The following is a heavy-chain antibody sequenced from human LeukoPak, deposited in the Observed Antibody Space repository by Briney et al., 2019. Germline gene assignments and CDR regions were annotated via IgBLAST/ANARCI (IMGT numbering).Heavy chain of an antibody. J-gene: IGHJ4*02. Sequence: GASVKVSCKASGYTFTGYYIHWVRQAPGQGLEWMGWINPNSGGTNYAQKFQGRVTMTRDTSISTAYMELSRLRSDDTAVYYCAGGAFPTLLYFDYWGQGTLVTVSS. CDR2: INPNSGGT. D-gene: IGHD2/OR15-2a*01. CDR1: GYTFTGYY. CDR3: AGGAFPTLLYFDY. V-gene: IGHV1-2*02.